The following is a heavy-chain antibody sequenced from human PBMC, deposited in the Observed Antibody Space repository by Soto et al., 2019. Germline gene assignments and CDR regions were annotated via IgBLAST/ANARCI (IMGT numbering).Heavy chain of an antibody. Sequence: EVQLLESGGGLVQPGGSLRLSCAASGFTFSSYAMSWVRQAPGKGLEWVSAISGSGGSTYYADSVKGRFTISRDNSKNTLYLQMNSLRAEDTAVYYCAKDKKDDRGSWYLNYYYGMDVWGQGTTVTVSS. CDR1: GFTFSSYA. CDR2: ISGSGGST. J-gene: IGHJ6*02. V-gene: IGHV3-23*01. CDR3: AKDKKDDRGSWYLNYYYGMDV. D-gene: IGHD6-13*01.